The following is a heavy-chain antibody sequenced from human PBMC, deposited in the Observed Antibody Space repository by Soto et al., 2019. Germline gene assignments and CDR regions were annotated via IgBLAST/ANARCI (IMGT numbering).Heavy chain of an antibody. V-gene: IGHV1-69*13. CDR1: GGTFSSYA. CDR3: ARVRVPAAIVYYGTDV. J-gene: IGHJ6*02. Sequence: GASVQVSCKASGGTFSSYAISWVRQAPGQGLEWMGGIIPIFGTANYAQKFQGRVTITADESTSTAYMELSSLRSEDTGVFYCARVRVPAAIVYYGTDVWGQGTTVTVSS. D-gene: IGHD2-2*01. CDR2: IIPIFGTA.